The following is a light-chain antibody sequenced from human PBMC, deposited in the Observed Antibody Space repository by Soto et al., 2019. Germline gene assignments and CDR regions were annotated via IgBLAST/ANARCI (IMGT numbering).Light chain of an antibody. CDR3: CSYAGTSTFVL. CDR2: EVS. V-gene: IGLV2-23*02. J-gene: IGLJ2*01. CDR1: SSDFGNYNL. Sequence: QSVLTQPASVSGSPGQSITISCTGTSSDFGNYNLVSWYQQYPGKAPKLMIYEVSKRPAGVSNRFSGSKSGNTASLTISGLRAEDEAEYFCCSYAGTSTFVLFGGGTKVTVL.